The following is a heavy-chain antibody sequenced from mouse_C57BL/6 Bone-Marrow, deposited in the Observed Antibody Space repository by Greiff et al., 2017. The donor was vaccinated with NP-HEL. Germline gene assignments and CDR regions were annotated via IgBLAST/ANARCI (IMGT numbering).Heavy chain of an antibody. Sequence: QVQLQQPGTELVKPGASVKLSCKASGYTFTSYWMHWLKQRPGQGLEWIGNINPNNGGTNVNEKFKTQATLTVDKSSSTAYMQLSSLTSEDSAVYYCARDSGYAFDYWGQGTTLTVSS. CDR1: GYTFTSYW. V-gene: IGHV1-53*01. J-gene: IGHJ2*01. CDR3: ARDSGYAFDY. CDR2: INPNNGGT. D-gene: IGHD3-2*02.